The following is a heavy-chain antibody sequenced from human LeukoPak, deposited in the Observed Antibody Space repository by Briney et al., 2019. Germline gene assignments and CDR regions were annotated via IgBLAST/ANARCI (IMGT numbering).Heavy chain of an antibody. J-gene: IGHJ6*02. CDR1: GFTFSSYW. D-gene: IGHD6-13*01. Sequence: PGGSLRLSCAASGFTFSSYWMHWVRQAPGKGLEWVASILYDGSNKYYADSVKGRFTISRDNTKNTLYLQMNSLRVEDTAVYFCANDAAQQQLSNLFYGMDVWGQGTTVTVSS. V-gene: IGHV3-30*18. CDR3: ANDAAQQQLSNLFYGMDV. CDR2: ILYDGSNK.